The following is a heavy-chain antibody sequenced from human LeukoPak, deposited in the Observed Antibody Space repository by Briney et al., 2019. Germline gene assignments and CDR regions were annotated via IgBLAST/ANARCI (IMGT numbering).Heavy chain of an antibody. CDR3: ARVPIFGVVIKEGFDY. D-gene: IGHD3-3*01. Sequence: PSETLSLTCTVSGGSISSYYWSWIRQPPGKGLEWIGYIYYSGSTNYNPSLKSRVTISVDTSKNQFSLKLSSVTAADTAVYYCARVPIFGVVIKEGFDYWGQGTLVTVSS. J-gene: IGHJ4*02. CDR2: IYYSGST. CDR1: GGSISSYY. V-gene: IGHV4-59*08.